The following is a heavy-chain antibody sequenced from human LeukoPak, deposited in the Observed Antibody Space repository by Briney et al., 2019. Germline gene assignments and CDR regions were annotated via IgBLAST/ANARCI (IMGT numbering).Heavy chain of an antibody. D-gene: IGHD7-27*01. CDR3: AKGSGPYGQTGGYFDY. CDR1: GFTFSSYG. CDR2: IRYDGINK. Sequence: GGSLRLSCAASGFTFSSYGMHWVRQAPGQGLEWVAFIRYDGINKYYAASVKGRFTISRDNSKNTLYLQMNSLRPEDTAVYYCAKGSGPYGQTGGYFDYWGQGTLVTVSS. V-gene: IGHV3-30*02. J-gene: IGHJ4*02.